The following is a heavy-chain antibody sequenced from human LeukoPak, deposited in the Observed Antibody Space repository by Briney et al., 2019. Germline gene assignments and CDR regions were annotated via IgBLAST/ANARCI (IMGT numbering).Heavy chain of an antibody. CDR3: TTGGQLGYCSSTSCLGDFDY. D-gene: IGHD2-2*01. Sequence: GGSLRLSCAASGFTFSNAWMSWVRQAPGKGLEWVGRIKSKTDGWTTDYAAPVKGRFTISRDDSKNTLYLQMNSLKTEDTAVYYCTTGGQLGYCSSTSCLGDFDYWGQGTLVTVSS. V-gene: IGHV3-15*01. J-gene: IGHJ4*02. CDR1: GFTFSNAW. CDR2: IKSKTDGWTT.